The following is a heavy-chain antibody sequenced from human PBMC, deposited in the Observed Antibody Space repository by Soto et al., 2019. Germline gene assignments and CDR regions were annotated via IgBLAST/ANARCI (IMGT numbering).Heavy chain of an antibody. CDR2: ISGTGTTT. CDR3: VKAVYLLEFDH. V-gene: IGHV3-23*01. CDR1: GFTFSSYA. D-gene: IGHD2-8*01. J-gene: IGHJ4*02. Sequence: GGSLRLSCAASGFTFSSYAMTWVRQAPGKGLEWVSTISGTGTTTYYADSVKGRFTISRDNSKNTLYLQMNSLRTEDTAVYYCVKAVYLLEFDHWGQGTLVTVSS.